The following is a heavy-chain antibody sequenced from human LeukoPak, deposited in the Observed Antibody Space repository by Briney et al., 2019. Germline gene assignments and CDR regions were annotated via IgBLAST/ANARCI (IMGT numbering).Heavy chain of an antibody. D-gene: IGHD3-10*01. J-gene: IGHJ5*02. Sequence: QPGGSLRLSCAASAFTFSNYGMHWVRQAPGKGLEWVAFIQYDGNNKYYTDSVKGRFTISRDNSKNTLYLQMNSLRAEDTAVYYCAKDNLEWFGAYNWFDPWGQGTLVTVSS. CDR2: IQYDGNNK. CDR3: AKDNLEWFGAYNWFDP. CDR1: AFTFSNYG. V-gene: IGHV3-30*02.